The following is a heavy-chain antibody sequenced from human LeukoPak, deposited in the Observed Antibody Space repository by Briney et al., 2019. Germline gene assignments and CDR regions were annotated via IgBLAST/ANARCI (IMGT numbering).Heavy chain of an antibody. D-gene: IGHD2-2*01. J-gene: IGHJ5*02. CDR2: IYPGDSDT. CDR3: ARHAYCSSTSCYFNWFDP. V-gene: IGHV5-51*01. CDR1: GYTFTSYW. Sequence: GESLKIPCKGSGYTFTSYWIGWVRQMPGKGLEWMGIIYPGDSDTRYSPSFQGQVSISADKSISTAYLQWSSLKASDTAMYYCARHAYCSSTSCYFNWFDPWGQGTLVTVSS.